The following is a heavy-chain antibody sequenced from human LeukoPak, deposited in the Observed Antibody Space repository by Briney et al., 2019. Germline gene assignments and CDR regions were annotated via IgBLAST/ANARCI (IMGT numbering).Heavy chain of an antibody. V-gene: IGHV4-39*01. CDR3: VRLGTRGTILTAYGG. D-gene: IGHD3-9*01. CDR2: ISDSGTT. CDR1: GGSISSGDYY. J-gene: IGHJ4*02. Sequence: TTSETLSLTCTVSGGSISSGDYYWSWIRQPPGTGLEWIGSISDSGTTNYNPSLKSRVTIFVDTSKNQFSLKLNSVTATDTAVYYCVRLGTRGTILTAYGGWGQGTLVTVSS.